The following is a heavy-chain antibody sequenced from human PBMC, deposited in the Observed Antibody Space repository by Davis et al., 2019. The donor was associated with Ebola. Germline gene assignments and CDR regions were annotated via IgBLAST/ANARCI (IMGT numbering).Heavy chain of an antibody. CDR3: ARDPVDPESDYYFYGMDL. Sequence: GESLKISCAASGLTFSSYAMNWVRQAPGQGLEWVSVISGSGGTTYYADSVKGRFIISRDNDKSTLFLQMNSLRAEDTAVYYCARDPVDPESDYYFYGMDLWGKGTTVTVSS. CDR1: GLTFSSYA. D-gene: IGHD4-23*01. J-gene: IGHJ6*04. V-gene: IGHV3-23*01. CDR2: ISGSGGTT.